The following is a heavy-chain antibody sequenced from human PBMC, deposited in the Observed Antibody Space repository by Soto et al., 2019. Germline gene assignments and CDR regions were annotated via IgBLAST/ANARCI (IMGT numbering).Heavy chain of an antibody. J-gene: IGHJ6*02. CDR2: IIPILDIP. V-gene: IGHV1-69*02. Sequence: QVQLVQSGAEVKKPGSSVKVSCKASGGTFSRYTFTWVRQAPGQGLEWMGRIIPILDIPNYAQNFQGRVTITADKSASKAYGELSSLTADATGVYYCARHFTGVLVLGTSPPGGDNYGWDVWGQGTTVTVSS. D-gene: IGHD2-8*02. CDR3: ARHFTGVLVLGTSPPGGDNYGWDV. CDR1: GGTFSRYT.